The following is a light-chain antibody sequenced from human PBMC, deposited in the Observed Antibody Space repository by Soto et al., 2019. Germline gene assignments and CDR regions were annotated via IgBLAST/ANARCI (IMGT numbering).Light chain of an antibody. V-gene: IGKV3-20*01. Sequence: EIVLTQSPGTLSLSPGERATLSCRASQSVSSSYLAWYQQKPRQAPRLLIYAASSRATGIPDRFSGSGAGTDFTLTSSRLEPEDFAVYYCQQYGSSPFTFGPGTKVDIK. CDR1: QSVSSSY. J-gene: IGKJ3*01. CDR2: AAS. CDR3: QQYGSSPFT.